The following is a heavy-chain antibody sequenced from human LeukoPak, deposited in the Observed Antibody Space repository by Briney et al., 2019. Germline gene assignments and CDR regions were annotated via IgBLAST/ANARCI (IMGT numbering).Heavy chain of an antibody. J-gene: IGHJ2*01. D-gene: IGHD4-23*01. CDR3: ARDLDPYGGNQGYFDL. CDR2: ISSRGSTI. CDR1: GFTFSDYY. V-gene: IGHV3-11*01. Sequence: KPGGSLRLSCAASGFTFSDYYMSWVRQAPGKGLEWVSYISSRGSTIYYADSGKGGFTISRDNANTSLYLQMNSLRAEDTAVYYCARDLDPYGGNQGYFDLWGRGTLVTVSS.